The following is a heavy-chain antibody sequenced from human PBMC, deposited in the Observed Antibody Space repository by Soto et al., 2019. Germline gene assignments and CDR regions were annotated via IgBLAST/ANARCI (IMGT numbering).Heavy chain of an antibody. J-gene: IGHJ6*02. Sequence: SGPTLVNPLQTLTLTCTFSGFSLNTGGMCLSWVRQPTGKALEWLAVVRWDDEKHFSTSLRNRISVSKDASGDRVVLTMANMDPADSGTYYCVRTHGGYTAYYGMDVWGPGTTVTVSS. CDR2: VRWDDEK. D-gene: IGHD5-12*01. CDR3: VRTHGGYTAYYGMDV. CDR1: GFSLNTGGMC. V-gene: IGHV2-70*19.